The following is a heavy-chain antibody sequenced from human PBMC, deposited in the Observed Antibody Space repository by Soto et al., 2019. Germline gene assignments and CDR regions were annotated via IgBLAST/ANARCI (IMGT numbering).Heavy chain of an antibody. CDR1: GGTFSNSA. J-gene: IGHJ5*02. Sequence: ASVKVSCKASGGTFSNSAITWVRQAPGQGLEWVGGIIPIFGSTNYAQKFQGRVTITADESTSTAYMELSSLTSEDTAVYYCARDGDLRSDFWCDAFDGDWFDPWGQGTLVTVSS. D-gene: IGHD3-3*01. CDR3: ARDGDLRSDFWCDAFDGDWFDP. V-gene: IGHV1-69*13. CDR2: IIPIFGST.